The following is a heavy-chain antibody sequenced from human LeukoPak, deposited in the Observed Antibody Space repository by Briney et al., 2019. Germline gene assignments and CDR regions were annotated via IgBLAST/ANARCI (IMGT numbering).Heavy chain of an antibody. CDR1: GFTFSSYA. CDR3: AKTDLRNNDFWSGYFQESGYYFDY. D-gene: IGHD3-3*01. V-gene: IGHV3-23*01. Sequence: GGSLRLSCAASGFTFSSYAMSWVRQAPGKGLEWVSGISGSGGNTYYADSVKGRFTISRDNSKNTLYLQMNSLRAEDTAVYYCAKTDLRNNDFWSGYFQESGYYFDYWGQGTLVTVSS. J-gene: IGHJ4*02. CDR2: ISGSGGNT.